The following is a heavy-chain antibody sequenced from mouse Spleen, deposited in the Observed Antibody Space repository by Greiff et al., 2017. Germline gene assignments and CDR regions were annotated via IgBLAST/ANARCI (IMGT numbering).Heavy chain of an antibody. J-gene: IGHJ3*01. Sequence: EVKLMESGGGLVQPGGSRKLSCAASGFTFSSFGMHWVRQAPEKGLEWVAYISSGSSTIYYADTVKGRFTISRDNPKNTLFLQMTSLRSEDTAMYYCARGGYYGSVPWFAYWGQGTLVTVSA. CDR2: ISSGSSTI. CDR3: ARGGYYGSVPWFAY. CDR1: GFTFSSFG. V-gene: IGHV5-17*02. D-gene: IGHD1-1*01.